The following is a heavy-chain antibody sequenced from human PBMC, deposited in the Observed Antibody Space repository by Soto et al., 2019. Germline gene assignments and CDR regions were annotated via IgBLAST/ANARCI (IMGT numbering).Heavy chain of an antibody. CDR1: GGSFSGYY. Sequence: SETLSLICAVYGGSFSGYYWSWIRQPPGKGLEWIGEINHSGSTNYNPSLKSRVTISVDTPKNQFSLKLSSVTAADTAVYYCARFPRQWRYAFDYWGQGTLVTVSS. D-gene: IGHD2-15*01. J-gene: IGHJ4*02. CDR2: INHSGST. CDR3: ARFPRQWRYAFDY. V-gene: IGHV4-34*01.